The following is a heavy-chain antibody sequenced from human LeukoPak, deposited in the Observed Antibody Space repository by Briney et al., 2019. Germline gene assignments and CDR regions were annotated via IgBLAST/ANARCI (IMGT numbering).Heavy chain of an antibody. V-gene: IGHV1-69*05. CDR2: IIPIFGTA. CDR1: GGTFSSYA. Sequence: ASVKVSCKASGGTFSSYAISWVRQAPGQGLEWMGGIIPIFGTANYAQKFQGRVTMTTDESTSTAYMELSSLRSEDTAVYYCARARDILTGYDQYYFDYWGQGTLVTVSS. CDR3: ARARDILTGYDQYYFDY. J-gene: IGHJ4*02. D-gene: IGHD3-9*01.